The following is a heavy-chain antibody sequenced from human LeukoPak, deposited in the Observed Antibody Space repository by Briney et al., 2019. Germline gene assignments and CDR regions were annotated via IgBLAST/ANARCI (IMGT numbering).Heavy chain of an antibody. CDR2: INHSGST. CDR3: ARGLWGPRHWFDP. CDR1: GGSFSGYY. D-gene: IGHD3-10*01. Sequence: SETLSLTCAVYGGSFSGYYWSWIRQPPGKGLEWIGEINHSGSTNYNPSLKSRVTISVDTSKNQFSLKLSSVTAADTAVYYCARGLWGPRHWFDPWGQGTLVTVSS. V-gene: IGHV4-34*01. J-gene: IGHJ5*02.